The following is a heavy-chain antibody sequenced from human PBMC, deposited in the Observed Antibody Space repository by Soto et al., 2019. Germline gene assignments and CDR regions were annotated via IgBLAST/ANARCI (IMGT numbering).Heavy chain of an antibody. V-gene: IGHV4-30-2*01. Sequence: QLQLLESGSGLVKPSQTLSLTCAVSGGSISSGDYSWGWIRQPPGKGLEWIGYIYHSVSTYYNPSLKSRVTISVDRSKNQFSLRLSSVTAADTAVYYCARVPNYWGQGTLVTVSS. CDR1: GGSISSGDYS. CDR2: IYHSVST. J-gene: IGHJ4*02. CDR3: ARVPNY.